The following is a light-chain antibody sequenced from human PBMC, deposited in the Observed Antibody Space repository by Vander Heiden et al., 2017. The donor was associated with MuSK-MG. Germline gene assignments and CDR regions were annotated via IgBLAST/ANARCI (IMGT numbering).Light chain of an antibody. V-gene: IGKV1-27*01. CDR3: QKYNNAPRT. CDR1: QDISNY. J-gene: IGKJ1*01. CDR2: DAS. Sequence: DIQMTQSTSSLSASVGDRVTITCRASQDISNYLAWYQQKPGKVPKLLIYDASTLQPGVPSRFSGSASGTDFTLTISSLQPEDVATYYCQKYNNAPRTFGQGTKVELK.